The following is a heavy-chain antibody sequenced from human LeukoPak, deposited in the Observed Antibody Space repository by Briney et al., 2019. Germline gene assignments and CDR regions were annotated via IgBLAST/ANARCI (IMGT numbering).Heavy chain of an antibody. Sequence: GASVKVSCKASGYTFTGYYMHWVRQAPGQGLEWMGWINPNSGGTNYAQKFQGRVTMTRDTSISTAYMELSRLRSDDTAVYYCARGSNWNYFEGGLHWGQGTLVTVSS. CDR3: ARGSNWNYFEGGLH. J-gene: IGHJ1*01. V-gene: IGHV1-2*02. CDR1: GYTFTGYY. CDR2: INPNSGGT. D-gene: IGHD1-7*01.